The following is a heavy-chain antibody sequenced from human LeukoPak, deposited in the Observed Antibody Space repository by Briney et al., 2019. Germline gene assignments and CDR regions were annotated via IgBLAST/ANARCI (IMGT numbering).Heavy chain of an antibody. CDR2: ISYDGSNK. CDR1: GFTFSSYA. CDR3: SAGGRYNWNDWPYVYGMDV. Sequence: SGGSLRLSCAASGFTFSSYAMHWVRQAPGKGLEWVAVISYDGSNKYYTDSVKGRFTISRDNSKNTLYLQMNSLRAEDTAVYYCSAGGRYNWNDWPYVYGMDVWGQGTTVTVSS. J-gene: IGHJ6*02. D-gene: IGHD1-1*01. V-gene: IGHV3-30*04.